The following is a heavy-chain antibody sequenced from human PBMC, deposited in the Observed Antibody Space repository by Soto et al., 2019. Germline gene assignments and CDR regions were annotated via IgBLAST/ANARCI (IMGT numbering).Heavy chain of an antibody. D-gene: IGHD1-7*01. CDR2: IWYDGSNK. CDR3: ARPYNWNYGPPHY. J-gene: IGHJ4*01. Sequence: PGGSLRLSCAASGFTFGSYGMHWVRQAPGKGLEWVAVIWYDGSNKYYADSVKGRFTISRDNSKNTLYLQMNSLRAEDTAVYYCARPYNWNYGPPHYWGQGTLVTVSS. V-gene: IGHV3-33*01. CDR1: GFTFGSYG.